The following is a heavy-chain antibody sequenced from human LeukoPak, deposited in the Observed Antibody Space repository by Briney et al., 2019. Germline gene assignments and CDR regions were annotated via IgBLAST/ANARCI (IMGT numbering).Heavy chain of an antibody. CDR2: VYSSGRV. CDR1: GGSISSGTYY. D-gene: IGHD4-17*01. J-gene: IGHJ6*02. Sequence: SQTLSLTCTVSGGSISSGTYYWNRIRQPAGKGLEWIGRVYSSGRVYYNPSLNSRVTISRDTSKNQFSLKVTSVTAADTAVYYCARQGDYGDPDRYQFYYYGLDVWGQGPTVTVSS. CDR3: ARQGDYGDPDRYQFYYYGLDV. V-gene: IGHV4-61*02.